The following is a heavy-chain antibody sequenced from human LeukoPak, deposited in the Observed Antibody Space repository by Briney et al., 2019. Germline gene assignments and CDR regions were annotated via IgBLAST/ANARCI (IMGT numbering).Heavy chain of an antibody. V-gene: IGHV3-9*03. J-gene: IGHJ3*02. CDR3: AKDRGSSSWYAFDI. CDR2: ISWNSGSI. Sequence: PGRSLRLSCAASGFTFDDYAMHWVRQAPGKGLEWVSGISWNSGSIGYADSVKGRFTISRDNAKNSLYLQMNSLRAEDMALYYCAKDRGSSSWYAFDIWGQGTMLTVSS. CDR1: GFTFDDYA. D-gene: IGHD6-13*01.